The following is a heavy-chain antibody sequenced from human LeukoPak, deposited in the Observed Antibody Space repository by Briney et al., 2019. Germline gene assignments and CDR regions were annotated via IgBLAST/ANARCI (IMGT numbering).Heavy chain of an antibody. CDR2: INHSGST. CDR1: GGSISSSSYY. D-gene: IGHD6-13*01. V-gene: IGHV4-39*07. Sequence: PSETLSLTCTVSGGSISSSSYYWGWIRQPPGKGLEWIGEINHSGSTNYNPSLKSRVTISVDTSKNQFSLKLSSVTAADTAVYYCARASPIAAIDYWGQGTLVTVSS. CDR3: ARASPIAAIDY. J-gene: IGHJ4*02.